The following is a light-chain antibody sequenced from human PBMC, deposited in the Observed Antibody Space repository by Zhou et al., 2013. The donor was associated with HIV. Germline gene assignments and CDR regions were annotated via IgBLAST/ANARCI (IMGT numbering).Light chain of an antibody. CDR3: MQGTHWPPVT. Sequence: DVVMTQSPLSLPVTPGEPASISCMSSQSLLNRDDGNTYLDWYLQRPGQSPQLLIYLGSFRASGVPDRFSGSGSGTDFTLKISRVEAEDVGVYYCMQGTHWPPVTFGPGTKVDIK. CDR2: LGS. J-gene: IGKJ3*01. V-gene: IGKV2-28*01. CDR1: QSLLNRDDGNTY.